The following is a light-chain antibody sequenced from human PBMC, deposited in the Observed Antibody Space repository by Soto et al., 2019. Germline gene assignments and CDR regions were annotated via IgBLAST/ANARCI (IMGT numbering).Light chain of an antibody. CDR3: QSYDSSLSGPWV. J-gene: IGLJ3*02. CDR2: GNS. CDR1: SSNIGAGYD. V-gene: IGLV1-40*01. Sequence: QAVVTQPPSVSGAPGQRVTISCTGSSSNIGAGYDVHWYQQLPGTAPKLLIYGNSNRPSGVPDRFSGSKSGTSASLAITGLQAEDEADYYCQSYDSSLSGPWVFGGGTKPPS.